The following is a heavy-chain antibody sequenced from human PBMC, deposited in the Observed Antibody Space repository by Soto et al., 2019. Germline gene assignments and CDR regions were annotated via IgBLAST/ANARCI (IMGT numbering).Heavy chain of an antibody. CDR3: ARGPYSGYSYG. Sequence: QVQLQESGPGLVKPSETLSLTCTVSGGSISSYYWSWIRQPPGKGLEWIGYIYYSGSTNYNPSLKSRVTISVDTSKNQFSLKLRSVTAADTAVYYCARGPYSGYSYGWGQGTLVTVSS. CDR2: IYYSGST. V-gene: IGHV4-59*01. D-gene: IGHD5-18*01. CDR1: GGSISSYY. J-gene: IGHJ4*02.